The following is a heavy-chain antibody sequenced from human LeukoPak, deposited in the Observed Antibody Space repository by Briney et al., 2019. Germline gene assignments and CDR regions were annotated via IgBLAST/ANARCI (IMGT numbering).Heavy chain of an antibody. D-gene: IGHD6-13*01. CDR2: IKGKTDGGAT. J-gene: IGHJ4*02. Sequence: PGGSLRLSCAASGFTFSSYAMSWVRQASGKGLEWVGRIKGKTDGGATDYAAPVKGRFTISRDDSKNTLYLQMNSLKTEDTAVYYCTTTPWAAAGPFDYWGQGTQVIVSS. V-gene: IGHV3-15*01. CDR3: TTTPWAAAGPFDY. CDR1: GFTFSSYA.